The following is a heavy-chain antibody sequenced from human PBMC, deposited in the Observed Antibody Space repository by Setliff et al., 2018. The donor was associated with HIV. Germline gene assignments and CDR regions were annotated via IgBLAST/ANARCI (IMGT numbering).Heavy chain of an antibody. CDR2: IGTAGDT. J-gene: IGHJ3*02. CDR3: ARYAGGYPLNDVFDI. CDR1: GFTFSSYD. Sequence: GSLRLSCAASGFTFSSYDMHWVRQATGKGLEWVSAIGTAGDTYYPGSVKGRFTISRENAKNSLYLQMNSLRAEDTAVYYCARYAGGYPLNDVFDIWGQGTMVTVSS. D-gene: IGHD3-22*01. V-gene: IGHV3-13*01.